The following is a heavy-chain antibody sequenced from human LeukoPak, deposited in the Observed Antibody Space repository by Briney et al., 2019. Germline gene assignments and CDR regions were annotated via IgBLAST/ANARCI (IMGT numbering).Heavy chain of an antibody. V-gene: IGHV3-23*01. Sequence: GGSLRLSCAASGFSFSAYGMNWVRQSPGKGLEWVSAIGGSGATTYYADSVRGRFTTSRDNSKNTMYLQMSSLRAEDTAVYYCAKIRLEESATGYWGQGTLVTVSS. D-gene: IGHD2-15*01. CDR3: AKIRLEESATGY. CDR1: GFSFSAYG. J-gene: IGHJ4*02. CDR2: IGGSGATT.